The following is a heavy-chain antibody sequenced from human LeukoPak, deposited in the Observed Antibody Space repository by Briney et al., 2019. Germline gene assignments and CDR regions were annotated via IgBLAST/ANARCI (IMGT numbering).Heavy chain of an antibody. CDR2: ISWNSGSI. Sequence: GGSLRLSCAASGFTFDDYAMHWVRQAPGKGLEWVSGISWNSGSIGYADSVKGRFTISRDNAKNSLYLQMNSLRAEDTALYYCAKDKRPIAVAGGYFDYWGQGTLVTASS. D-gene: IGHD6-19*01. V-gene: IGHV3-9*01. J-gene: IGHJ4*02. CDR3: AKDKRPIAVAGGYFDY. CDR1: GFTFDDYA.